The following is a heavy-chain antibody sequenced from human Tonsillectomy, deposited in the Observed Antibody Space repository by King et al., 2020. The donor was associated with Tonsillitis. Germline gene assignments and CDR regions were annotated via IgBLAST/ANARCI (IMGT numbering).Heavy chain of an antibody. D-gene: IGHD2-21*02. Sequence: VQLVESGGGLVQPGGSLRLSCAASGFPFSGYAMSWARQAPGRGLEWVSSISGSADSTYYADSVKGRFTISRDNSMNMVYLQMNSLRAEDTAVYYCVKSVQATALFEYWGQGTLVTVSS. CDR3: VKSVQATALFEY. V-gene: IGHV3-23*04. CDR2: ISGSADST. J-gene: IGHJ4*02. CDR1: GFPFSGYA.